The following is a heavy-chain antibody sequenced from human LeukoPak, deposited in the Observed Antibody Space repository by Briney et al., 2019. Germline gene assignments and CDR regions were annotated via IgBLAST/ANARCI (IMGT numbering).Heavy chain of an antibody. J-gene: IGHJ3*02. CDR1: GFTFVDYV. CDR3: ARSSVSAYAFDI. Sequence: GGSLILSFAAYGFTFVDYVMSWVRQGPGKGLEWVSGINWNGGSTVYADSVKGRFTISRDNAKKSLYLQMNSLRAEDTALYYCARSSVSAYAFDIWGQGTMVTVSS. CDR2: INWNGGST. D-gene: IGHD6-6*01. V-gene: IGHV3-20*03.